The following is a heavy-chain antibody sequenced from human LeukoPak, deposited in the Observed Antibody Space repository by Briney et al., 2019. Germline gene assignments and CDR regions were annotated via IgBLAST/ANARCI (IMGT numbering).Heavy chain of an antibody. D-gene: IGHD3-22*01. V-gene: IGHV4-39*01. CDR2: IFHSGRT. CDR3: ARQAYYYDSSGYYYQLDY. Sequence: PSETLSLTCTVSGGSISSSSSYWGWIRQPPGKGLEWIGHIFHSGRTSYNPSLMSRVTISVDTSKNQFSLKLSSVTAADTAVYYCARQAYYYDSSGYYYQLDYWGQGTLVTVSS. J-gene: IGHJ4*02. CDR1: GGSISSSSSY.